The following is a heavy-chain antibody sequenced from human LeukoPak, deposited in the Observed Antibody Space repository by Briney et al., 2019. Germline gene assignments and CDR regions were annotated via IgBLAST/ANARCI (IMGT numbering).Heavy chain of an antibody. J-gene: IGHJ5*02. V-gene: IGHV1-69*13. CDR3: ARVYDFWSGYRNWFDP. D-gene: IGHD3-3*01. CDR2: IIPIFDTT. CDR1: GGTFSSYA. Sequence: SVKVSCKASGGTFSSYAISWVRQAPGQGLEWMGGIIPIFDTTNYAQKFQGRVTITADESTSTAYMELSSLRSEDTAVYYCARVYDFWSGYRNWFDPWGQGTLVTVSS.